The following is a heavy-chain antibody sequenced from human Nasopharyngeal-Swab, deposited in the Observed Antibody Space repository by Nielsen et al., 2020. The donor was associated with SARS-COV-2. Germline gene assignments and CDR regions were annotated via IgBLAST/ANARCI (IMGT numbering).Heavy chain of an antibody. Sequence: GGSLRLSCAASGFTFSSYAMHWVRQAPGKGLEWVAVISYDGSNKYYADSVKGRFTISRDNSKNTLYLQMNSLRAEDTAVYYCAREGLGVTIFGVVQSRAFDIWGQGTMGTVSS. V-gene: IGHV3-30-3*01. J-gene: IGHJ3*02. CDR2: ISYDGSNK. CDR3: AREGLGVTIFGVVQSRAFDI. CDR1: GFTFSSYA. D-gene: IGHD3-3*01.